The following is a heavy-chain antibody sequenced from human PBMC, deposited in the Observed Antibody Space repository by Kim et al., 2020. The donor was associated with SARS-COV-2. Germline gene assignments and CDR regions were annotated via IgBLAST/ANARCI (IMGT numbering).Heavy chain of an antibody. D-gene: IGHD6-19*01. CDR2: IKSKSNDGTTTT. CDR3: TTDIGRGWYVRFSDY. Sequence: GGSLRLSCAVSGFTFTDAWMTWVRQAPGKGLEWVGRIKSKSNDGTTTTEFATFVKGRFSISRDDSKNILYLQMNSLNTEDTAIYYCTTDIGRGWYVRFSDYWGQGTLVTVSS. CDR1: GFTFTDAW. J-gene: IGHJ4*02. V-gene: IGHV3-15*01.